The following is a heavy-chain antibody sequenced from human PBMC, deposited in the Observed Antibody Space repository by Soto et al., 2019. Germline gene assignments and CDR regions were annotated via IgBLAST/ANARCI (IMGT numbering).Heavy chain of an antibody. V-gene: IGHV4-38-2*01. Sequence: SETLSLTCAVSGYSISSGYYWGWIRQPPGKGLEWIGSIYHSGNTYYNPSLKSRITISVDTSKNQFSLKLSSVTAADTAVYYCASTSFCSGGSCWFWFDPWGQGTLVTVSS. CDR3: ASTSFCSGGSCWFWFDP. CDR1: GYSISSGYY. J-gene: IGHJ5*02. D-gene: IGHD2-15*01. CDR2: IYHSGNT.